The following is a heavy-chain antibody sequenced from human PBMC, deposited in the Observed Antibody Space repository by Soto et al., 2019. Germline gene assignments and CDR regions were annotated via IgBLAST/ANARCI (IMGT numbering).Heavy chain of an antibody. Sequence: QVQLVESGGGAVQPGRSLSLSCAASGFTFTNHGMHWVRQAPGKGLQWVAVISYDGRHTYYADSVEGRFAISRDNSENTLFLQMNSLRPADTSVYYCANDLGRGAYDNSGYYPLDAFDMWGQGTMVTVSS. CDR3: ANDLGRGAYDNSGYYPLDAFDM. CDR1: GFTFTNHG. D-gene: IGHD3-22*01. J-gene: IGHJ3*02. CDR2: ISYDGRHT. V-gene: IGHV3-30*18.